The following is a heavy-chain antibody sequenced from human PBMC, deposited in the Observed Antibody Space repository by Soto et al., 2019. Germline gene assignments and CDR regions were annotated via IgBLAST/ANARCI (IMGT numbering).Heavy chain of an antibody. Sequence: SVKVSCKASGGTFSSYTISWVRQAPGQGLEWMGRIIPILGIANYAQKFQGRVTITADKSTSTAYMELSSLRSEDTAVYYCARVMVRGANDYWGQGTLVTVSS. V-gene: IGHV1-69*02. J-gene: IGHJ4*02. CDR1: GGTFSSYT. D-gene: IGHD3-10*01. CDR3: ARVMVRGANDY. CDR2: IIPILGIA.